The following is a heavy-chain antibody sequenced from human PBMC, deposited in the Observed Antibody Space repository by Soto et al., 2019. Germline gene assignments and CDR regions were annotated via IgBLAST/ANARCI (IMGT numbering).Heavy chain of an antibody. V-gene: IGHV4-31*01. CDR2: IYYSGST. CDR3: ARVQTIFGIITVFDY. J-gene: IGHJ4*02. CDR1: GDSINSAGYY. D-gene: IGHD3-3*01. Sequence: QVQLQESGPGLVKPSQTLSLTCTVSGDSINSAGYYWSWLRQHPGQGLEWIGNIYYSGSTNYNPSLKGPVIISIDTSKNLFSLNLGSVTAADTAVYYCARVQTIFGIITVFDYWGQGTLVTVSS.